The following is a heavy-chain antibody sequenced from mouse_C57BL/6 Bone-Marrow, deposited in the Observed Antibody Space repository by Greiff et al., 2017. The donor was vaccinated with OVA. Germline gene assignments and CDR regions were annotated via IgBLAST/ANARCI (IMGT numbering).Heavy chain of an antibody. CDR2: INPSSGYT. V-gene: IGHV1-4*01. J-gene: IGHJ4*01. CDR1: GYTFTSYT. CDR3: AREGDYDYDGRAMDY. D-gene: IGHD2-4*01. Sequence: QVQLKESGAELARPGASVKMSCKASGYTFTSYTMHWVKQRPGQGLEWIGYINPSSGYTKYNQKFKDKATLTADKSSSTAYMQLSSLTSEDSAVYYCAREGDYDYDGRAMDYWGQGTSVTVSS.